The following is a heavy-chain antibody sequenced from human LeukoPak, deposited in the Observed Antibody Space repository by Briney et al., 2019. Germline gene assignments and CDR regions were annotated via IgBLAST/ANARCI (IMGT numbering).Heavy chain of an antibody. CDR3: AKDRDDSGDYAFGY. D-gene: IGHD4-17*01. Sequence: GGSLRLSCAASGFTFSSYAMSWVRQAPGKGLEWVSAISGSGGSTYYADSVKGRFTISRDNSKNALYLQMSSLRAEDTAIYYCAKDRDDSGDYAFGYWGQGILVSVSS. CDR1: GFTFSSYA. CDR2: ISGSGGST. J-gene: IGHJ4*02. V-gene: IGHV3-23*01.